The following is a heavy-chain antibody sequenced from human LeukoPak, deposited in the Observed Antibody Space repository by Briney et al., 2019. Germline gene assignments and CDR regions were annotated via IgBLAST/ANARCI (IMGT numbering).Heavy chain of an antibody. CDR1: GGSFSGYY. J-gene: IGHJ4*02. D-gene: IGHD3-10*01. CDR3: ARGGRYYYGSGSPFDY. Sequence: PSETLSLTCAVYGGSFSGYYWSWIRQPPGKGLEWIGEINHSGSTNYNPSLKSRVTISVDTSKNQFSLKLSSVTAADTVVYYCARGGRYYYGSGSPFDYWGQGTLVTVSS. CDR2: INHSGST. V-gene: IGHV4-34*01.